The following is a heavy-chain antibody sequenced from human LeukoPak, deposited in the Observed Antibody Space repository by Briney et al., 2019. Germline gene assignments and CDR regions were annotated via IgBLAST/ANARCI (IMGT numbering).Heavy chain of an antibody. J-gene: IGHJ4*02. CDR1: GFTFSTYG. Sequence: GRSLRLSCAASGFTFSTYGMHWVRQAPGKGLEWLAVIWYDGSNIYYADSVKGRFAISRDNSKNTLYLLLNSLRAEDTAVYYCARDGGMVATRDPRWGQGTLVTVSS. D-gene: IGHD5-12*01. CDR3: ARDGGMVATRDPR. V-gene: IGHV3-33*01. CDR2: IWYDGSNI.